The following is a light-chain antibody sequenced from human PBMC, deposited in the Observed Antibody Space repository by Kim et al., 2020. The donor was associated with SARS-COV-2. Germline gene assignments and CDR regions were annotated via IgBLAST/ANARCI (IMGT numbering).Light chain of an antibody. CDR2: GAF. J-gene: IGKJ2*01. CDR1: QSVSSN. CDR3: QQYKNWPYT. V-gene: IGKV3-15*01. Sequence: ASPGERATLSCRASQSVSSNLAWYQQKPGQAPRLLIYGAFTRATGIPARFSGSGSGTEFTLTINSLQSEDFAVYYCQQYKNWPYTFGQGTKLEI.